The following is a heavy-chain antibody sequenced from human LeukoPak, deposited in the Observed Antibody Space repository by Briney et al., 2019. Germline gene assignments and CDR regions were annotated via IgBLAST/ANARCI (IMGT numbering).Heavy chain of an antibody. J-gene: IGHJ4*02. CDR2: ISGSGGST. CDR1: GFTFSSYA. V-gene: IGHV3-23*01. Sequence: GGSLRLSCAASGFTFSSYAMSWVRQAPGKGLEWVSAISGSGGSTYYADSVKGRFTISRDNSKNTLYLQMNSLGAEDTAVYYCAKLGYYDSSGYYYNWGQGTLVTVSS. CDR3: AKLGYYDSSGYYYN. D-gene: IGHD3-22*01.